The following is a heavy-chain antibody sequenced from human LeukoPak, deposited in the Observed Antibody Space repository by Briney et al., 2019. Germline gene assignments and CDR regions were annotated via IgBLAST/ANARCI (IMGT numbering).Heavy chain of an antibody. Sequence: PGGSLRLSCAASGFTLSNFWMSWVRQAPGKGREWVANITQDGSEKYYADSVKGRFTISRDNAKNSLYLQMNSLRAEDTAVYYCATHTSGWKGYFDYWGQGTLVTVSS. D-gene: IGHD6-19*01. CDR2: ITQDGSEK. J-gene: IGHJ4*02. V-gene: IGHV3-7*05. CDR3: ATHTSGWKGYFDY. CDR1: GFTLSNFW.